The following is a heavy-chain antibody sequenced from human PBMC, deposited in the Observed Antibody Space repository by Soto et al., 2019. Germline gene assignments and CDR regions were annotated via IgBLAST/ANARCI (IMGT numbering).Heavy chain of an antibody. CDR3: ARGRRYYGSGTYAPNSHWLDA. D-gene: IGHD3-10*01. Sequence: QAHLQQWGAGLLKPSETLSLTCAVYGESFSGHFWSWIRQSPGKGLEWIVEINDRGSTNKNPSLTSRVSISVDTSKNHFSLNLRSLTAADTAVYYCARGRRYYGSGTYAPNSHWLDAWGQGTLVTVSS. CDR1: GESFSGHF. J-gene: IGHJ5*02. V-gene: IGHV4-34*01. CDR2: INDRGST.